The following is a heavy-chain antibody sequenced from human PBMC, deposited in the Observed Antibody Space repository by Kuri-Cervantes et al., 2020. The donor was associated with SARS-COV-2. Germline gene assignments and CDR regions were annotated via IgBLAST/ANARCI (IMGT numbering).Heavy chain of an antibody. J-gene: IGHJ6*02. CDR3: ARALDGVVSRYYSSYGMDV. Sequence: LMLPRAAPGCIFNSYSMNLVRQAPGKGIEWVSAISSSSSYIYYAVSVKGRFTISRDNAKNSLYLQMNSLRAEDTAVYYCARALDGVVSRYYSSYGMDVWGQGTTVTVSS. CDR1: GCIFNSYS. D-gene: IGHD3-3*01. CDR2: ISSSSSYI. V-gene: IGHV3-21*01.